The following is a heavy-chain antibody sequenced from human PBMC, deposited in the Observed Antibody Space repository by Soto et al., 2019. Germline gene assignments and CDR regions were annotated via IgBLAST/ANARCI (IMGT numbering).Heavy chain of an antibody. D-gene: IGHD4-4*01. V-gene: IGHV3-30*18. J-gene: IGHJ6*02. CDR2: ISSDGTSR. Sequence: QVHLVESGGGVVQPGRSLRLSCAASGFTFSSYGMHWVRQAPGKGLEWVAVISSDGTSRFYADSVKGRFTISRDNSKNTLYLQMNNLRAEDTAMYYCAKVRVKDYYYYAMDVWGQGTTVTVSS. CDR1: GFTFSSYG. CDR3: AKVRVKDYYYYAMDV.